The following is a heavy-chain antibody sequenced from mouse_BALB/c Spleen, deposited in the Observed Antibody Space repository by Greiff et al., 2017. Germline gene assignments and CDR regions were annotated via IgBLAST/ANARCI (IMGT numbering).Heavy chain of an antibody. J-gene: IGHJ4*01. CDR3: ARVYYGSSYAMDY. CDR2: IRNKANGYTT. D-gene: IGHD1-1*01. V-gene: IGHV7-3*02. Sequence: EVKLEESGGGLVQPGGSLRLSCATSGFTFTDYYMSWVRQPPGKALEWLGFIRNKANGYTTEYSASVKGRFTISRDNSQSILYLQMNTLRAEDSATYYCARVYYGSSYAMDYWGQGTSVTVSS. CDR1: GFTFTDYY.